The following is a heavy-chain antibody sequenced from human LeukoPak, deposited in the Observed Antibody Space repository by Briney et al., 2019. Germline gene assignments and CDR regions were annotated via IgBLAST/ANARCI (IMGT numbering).Heavy chain of an antibody. Sequence: PGGTLRLSYATSGFDVAQQELNWVSQTPGKGLESVADISATGSYVRHAASVEVRFNVCRDDAKKSVFLLMNSLALDDTAVYFCARATGFKQFRNLDYWGEGTLVTVSS. CDR2: ISATGSYV. CDR1: GFDVAQQE. D-gene: IGHD1-1*01. J-gene: IGHJ4*02. CDR3: ARATGFKQFRNLDY. V-gene: IGHV3-48*03.